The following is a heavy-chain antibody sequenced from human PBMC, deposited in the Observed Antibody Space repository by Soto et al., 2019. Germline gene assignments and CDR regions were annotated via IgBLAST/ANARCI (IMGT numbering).Heavy chain of an antibody. CDR1: GFTFSSYA. Sequence: GGSLRLSCAASGFTFSSYAMHWVRQAPGKGLEWVAVISYDGSNKYYADSVKGRFTISRDNSKNTLYLQMNSLRAEDTAVYYCARVLRGYSYGYRGAYYYGMDVWGQGTTVTVSS. CDR2: ISYDGSNK. J-gene: IGHJ6*02. D-gene: IGHD5-18*01. CDR3: ARVLRGYSYGYRGAYYYGMDV. V-gene: IGHV3-30-3*01.